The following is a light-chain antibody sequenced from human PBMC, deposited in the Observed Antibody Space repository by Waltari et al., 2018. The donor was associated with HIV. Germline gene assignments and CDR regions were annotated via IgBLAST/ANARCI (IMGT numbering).Light chain of an antibody. Sequence: QSVLTQPPSVSGAPGQRVTISCTGHSSNIGAGFDVPWYQQLPETAPKLLIYGDTNRPSGVPDRFSGSKSGTSASLAITGLQAEDEADYYCQSYDSGLSVVFGGGTKLTVL. V-gene: IGLV1-40*01. CDR3: QSYDSGLSVV. J-gene: IGLJ3*02. CDR2: GDT. CDR1: SSNIGAGFD.